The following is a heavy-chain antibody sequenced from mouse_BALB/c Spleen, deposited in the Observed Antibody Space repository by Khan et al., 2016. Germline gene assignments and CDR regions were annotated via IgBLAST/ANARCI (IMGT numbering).Heavy chain of an antibody. V-gene: IGHV10-1*02. J-gene: IGHJ4*01. CDR3: VRHAYYRYGDYAMDY. D-gene: IGHD2-14*01. CDR2: IRSKSNNYAT. Sequence: EVKLLESGGGLVQPKGSLKLSCAASGFTFNTYAMNWVRQAPGKGLEWVARIRSKSNNYATYYADSVKDRFTISRDDSQSMLYLQMNNLKTEDTAMYYCVRHAYYRYGDYAMDYWGQGTSVTVSS. CDR1: GFTFNTYA.